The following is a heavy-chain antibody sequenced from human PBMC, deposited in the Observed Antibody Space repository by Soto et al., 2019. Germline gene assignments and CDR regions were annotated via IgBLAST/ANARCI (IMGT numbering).Heavy chain of an antibody. J-gene: IGHJ4*02. CDR2: INSDGSST. D-gene: IGHD5-18*01. V-gene: IGHV3-74*01. Sequence: EVQLVESGGSSVQPGGSLRLSCAASGFTFSRHWMHWVRQAPGKGLVWVSRINSDGSSTTYADSVKGRFTFSRDNAKNTLYLQMNSLRAEDTAIYYCARDEGYGYGVDYWGQGTLVTVSS. CDR3: ARDEGYGYGVDY. CDR1: GFTFSRHW.